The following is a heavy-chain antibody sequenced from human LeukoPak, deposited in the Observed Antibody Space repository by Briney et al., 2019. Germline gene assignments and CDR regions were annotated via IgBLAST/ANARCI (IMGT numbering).Heavy chain of an antibody. CDR1: GFTFSGSA. Sequence: GGSLRLSCAASGFTFSGSALHWVRQASGKGLEWIGRIRSKTNNYATTYAASVTGRFTISRDNAKNSLFLQMSSLRAEDTAFYYCARDYRGRFGGNFDLGWFDPWGQGTLVTVSS. CDR2: IRSKTNNYAT. V-gene: IGHV3-73*01. D-gene: IGHD2-21*01. J-gene: IGHJ5*02. CDR3: ARDYRGRFGGNFDLGWFDP.